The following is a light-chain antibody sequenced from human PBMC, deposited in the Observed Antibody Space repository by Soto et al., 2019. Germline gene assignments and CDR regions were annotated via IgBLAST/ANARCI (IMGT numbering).Light chain of an antibody. Sequence: EIVLTQSPATLALSPGERATLSCRASQSVTTFLAWYQQKPGQAPRLLIHDVSSRATGIPARFSGSGFGTDFTLTISSLEPEDFVVYYCQPRSNSITFGQGTRLEIK. CDR2: DVS. V-gene: IGKV3-11*01. CDR3: QPRSNSIT. CDR1: QSVTTF. J-gene: IGKJ5*01.